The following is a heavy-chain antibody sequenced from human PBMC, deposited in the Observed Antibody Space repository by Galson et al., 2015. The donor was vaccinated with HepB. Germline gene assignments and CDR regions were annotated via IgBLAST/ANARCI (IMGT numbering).Heavy chain of an antibody. CDR3: ARADSDISGYSVIYAFDM. D-gene: IGHD3-22*01. CDR2: INHSGSTN. V-gene: IGHV3-48*04. J-gene: IGHJ3*02. Sequence: SLRLSCAASGFAFSTYSMNWVRQPPGKGLEWIGEINHSGSTNCNPSLKSRVTISVDNAKNSLYLQVNSLRAEDTAVYYCARADSDISGYSVIYAFDMWGQGTMVTVSS. CDR1: GFAFSTYS.